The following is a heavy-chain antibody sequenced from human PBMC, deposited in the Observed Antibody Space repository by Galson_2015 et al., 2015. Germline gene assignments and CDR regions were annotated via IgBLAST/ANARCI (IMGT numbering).Heavy chain of an antibody. CDR2: IWYDGSNK. CDR1: GFTFSSYG. Sequence: SLRLSCAVSGFTFSSYGMHWVRQAPGKGLEWVAVIWYDGSNKYYADSVKGRFTISRDNSKNTLYLQMNSLRAEDTAVYYCARMDNYYDSSGYYAPFDYWGQGTLVTVSS. J-gene: IGHJ4*02. V-gene: IGHV3-33*01. D-gene: IGHD3-22*01. CDR3: ARMDNYYDSSGYYAPFDY.